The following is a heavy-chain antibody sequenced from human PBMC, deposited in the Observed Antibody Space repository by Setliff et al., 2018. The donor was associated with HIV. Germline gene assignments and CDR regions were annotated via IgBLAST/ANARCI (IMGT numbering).Heavy chain of an antibody. CDR3: ARSDISGTGYFDS. CDR1: GRTFANSY. J-gene: IGHJ4*02. CDR2: MNPNDGGT. V-gene: IGHV1-46*01. Sequence: GASVKVSCKASGRTFANSYLHWVRQGPGQGLEWMGIMNPNDGGTQYAQNFRGRVSMTRDTSTTTVYMELYSLRSEDTAVYHCARSDISGTGYFDSWGQGTLVTVSS. D-gene: IGHD1-20*01.